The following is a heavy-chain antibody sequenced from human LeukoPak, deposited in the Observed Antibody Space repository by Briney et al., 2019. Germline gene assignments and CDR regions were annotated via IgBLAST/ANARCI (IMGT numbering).Heavy chain of an antibody. J-gene: IGHJ4*02. CDR2: ISNSGANI. D-gene: IGHD3-10*01. Sequence: GGSLRLSCAASGFTFSSYGMSWVRQAPGKGLDWVSAISNSGANIYYADSVKGRFTISRDNSKNTLYLQMNSLRAEDTAVYYCARRGSGGREVILHNDYWGQGTLVTVSS. CDR3: ARRGSGGREVILHNDY. CDR1: GFTFSSYG. V-gene: IGHV3-23*01.